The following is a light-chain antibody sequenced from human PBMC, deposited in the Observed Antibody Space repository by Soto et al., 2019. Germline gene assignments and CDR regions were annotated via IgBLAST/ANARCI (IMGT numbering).Light chain of an antibody. Sequence: QSVLTQPPSASGTPGQRVTISCSGSSSNIGSNYVYWYQQLPGTAPKRLIYRNNQRPSGVPDRFSGSKSGTSASLAISGLRSEDEADYYCAAWDDSSWVFGGGTKLTVL. CDR2: RNN. J-gene: IGLJ3*02. V-gene: IGLV1-47*01. CDR1: SSNIGSNY. CDR3: AAWDDSSWV.